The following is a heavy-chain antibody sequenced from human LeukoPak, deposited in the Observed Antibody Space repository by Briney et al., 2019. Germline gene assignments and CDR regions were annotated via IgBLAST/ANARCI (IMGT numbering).Heavy chain of an antibody. CDR3: ARVPRYCSGGSCYMSRDDAFDI. D-gene: IGHD2-15*01. Sequence: PSETLSLTCTVSGGSISSYYWSWIRQPPGKGLEWIGYIYYSGSTNYNPSLKSRVTISVDTSKNQFSLKLSSVTAADTAVYYCARVPRYCSGGSCYMSRDDAFDIWGQETMVTVSS. J-gene: IGHJ3*02. V-gene: IGHV4-59*01. CDR2: IYYSGST. CDR1: GGSISSYY.